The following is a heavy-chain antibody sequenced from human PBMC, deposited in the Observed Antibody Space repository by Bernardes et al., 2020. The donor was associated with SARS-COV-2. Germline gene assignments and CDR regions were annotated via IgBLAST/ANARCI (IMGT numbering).Heavy chain of an antibody. CDR3: ARTFYYDRGGDSVFDQ. D-gene: IGHD2-21*01. J-gene: IGHJ4*02. CDR1: GYTFSDYY. CDR2: ISPNSGAT. Sequence: ASVKVSCKASGYTFSDYYIHWLRQAPGQGFEWMGWISPNSGATNYAQKFQGRVIMTRDTAISTEYMQLNRLTSDDTAVYYCARTFYYDRGGDSVFDQWGQGTLVSVSS. V-gene: IGHV1-2*02.